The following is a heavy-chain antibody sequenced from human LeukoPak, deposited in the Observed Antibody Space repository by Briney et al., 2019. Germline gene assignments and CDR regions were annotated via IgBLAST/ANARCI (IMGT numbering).Heavy chain of an antibody. J-gene: IGHJ4*02. CDR1: GGSISSYY. D-gene: IGHD1-1*01. V-gene: IGHV4-34*01. CDR2: INHSGST. Sequence: SETLSLTCTVSGGSISSYYWSWIRQPPGKGLEWIGEINHSGSTNYNPSLKSRVTISVDTSKNQFSLKLSSVTAADTAVYYCARRKSPWKYYFDYWGQGTLVTVSS. CDR3: ARRKSPWKYYFDY.